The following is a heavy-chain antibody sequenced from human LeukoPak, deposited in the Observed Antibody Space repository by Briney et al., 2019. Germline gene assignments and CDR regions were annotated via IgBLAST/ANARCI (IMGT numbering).Heavy chain of an antibody. CDR2: ISSSGSTI. Sequence: GGSLRLSCAASGFTFNSYAMSWVRQAPGKGLEWVSYISSSGSTIYYADSVKGRFTISRDNAKNSLYLQMNSLRAEDTAVYYCARDSGAYYDSSGSSNFDYWGQGTLVTVSS. D-gene: IGHD3-22*01. V-gene: IGHV3-48*04. CDR1: GFTFNSYA. J-gene: IGHJ4*02. CDR3: ARDSGAYYDSSGSSNFDY.